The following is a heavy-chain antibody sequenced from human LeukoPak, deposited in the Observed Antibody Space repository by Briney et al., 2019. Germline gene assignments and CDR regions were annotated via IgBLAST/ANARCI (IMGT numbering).Heavy chain of an antibody. CDR2: ISGSGGST. CDR3: AKENGYYYDSSVLLGY. J-gene: IGHJ4*02. CDR1: GFTFSSYA. D-gene: IGHD3-22*01. V-gene: IGHV3-23*01. Sequence: GGSLRLSCAASGFTFSSYAMSWVRQAPGKGLEWVSAISGSGGSTYYADSVRGRFTISRDNSKNTLYLQMNSLRAEDTAVYYCAKENGYYYDSSVLLGYWGQGTLVTVSS.